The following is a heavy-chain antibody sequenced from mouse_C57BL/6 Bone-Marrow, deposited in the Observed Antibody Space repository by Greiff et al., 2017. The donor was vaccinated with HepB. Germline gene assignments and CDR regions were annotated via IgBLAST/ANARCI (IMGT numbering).Heavy chain of an antibody. J-gene: IGHJ2*01. CDR3: AREGDGYYVFDY. V-gene: IGHV1-59*01. D-gene: IGHD2-3*01. CDR2: IDPSDSYT. Sequence: VQLQQPGAELVRPGTSVKLSCKASGYTFTSYWMHWVKQRPGQGLEWIGVIDPSDSYTNYNQKFKGKATLTVDTSSSTAYMQLSSLTSEDSAVYYCAREGDGYYVFDYWGQGTTLTVSS. CDR1: GYTFTSYW.